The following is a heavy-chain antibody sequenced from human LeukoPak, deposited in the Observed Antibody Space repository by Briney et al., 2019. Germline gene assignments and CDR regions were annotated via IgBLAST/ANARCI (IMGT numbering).Heavy chain of an antibody. Sequence: ASVKVSCKASGYTFTGYYMHWVRQAPGQGLEWMGWINPNSGGTNYAQKFQGRGTMTRDTSISTAYMELSRLRSDDTAVYYCARPGIAAAGTFGGNKDRAGDYFDYWGQGTLVTVSS. J-gene: IGHJ4*02. D-gene: IGHD6-13*01. CDR1: GYTFTGYY. V-gene: IGHV1-2*02. CDR2: INPNSGGT. CDR3: ARPGIAAAGTFGGNKDRAGDYFDY.